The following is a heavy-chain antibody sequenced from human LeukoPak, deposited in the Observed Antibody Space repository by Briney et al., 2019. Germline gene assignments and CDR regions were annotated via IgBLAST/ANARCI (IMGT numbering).Heavy chain of an antibody. J-gene: IGHJ3*02. V-gene: IGHV4-4*07. D-gene: IGHD4-17*01. CDR2: IYTSGST. CDR1: GGTISSYY. Sequence: SETLSLTCTVSGGTISSYYWSWLRQPAGKGLEWIGRIYTSGSTNYNPSLKSRLTLSVHTSKNQFSLKLSSVTAADTAVYYCASGTTVTGNDAFDISGQGTTVTASS. CDR3: ASGTTVTGNDAFDI.